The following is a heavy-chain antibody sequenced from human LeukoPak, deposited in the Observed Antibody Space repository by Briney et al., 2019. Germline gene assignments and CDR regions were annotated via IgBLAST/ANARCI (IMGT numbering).Heavy chain of an antibody. Sequence: GGSLRLSCAASGFTFSSYWMGWVRQAPGKGLEWVANIKQDGSEKYYVDSVKGRFTISRDNAKNSLYLQMNSLRAEDTAVYYCARDFGSTNDLAFDIWGQGTMVTVSS. V-gene: IGHV3-7*01. J-gene: IGHJ3*02. CDR2: IKQDGSEK. D-gene: IGHD2-2*01. CDR1: GFTFSSYW. CDR3: ARDFGSTNDLAFDI.